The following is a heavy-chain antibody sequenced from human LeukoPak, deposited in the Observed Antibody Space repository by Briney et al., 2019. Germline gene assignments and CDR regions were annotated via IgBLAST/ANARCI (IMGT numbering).Heavy chain of an antibody. CDR1: GGSISSGDYY. V-gene: IGHV4-30-4*01. CDR3: ARYSGSHYYFDY. D-gene: IGHD1-26*01. J-gene: IGHJ4*02. CDR2: IYYSGST. Sequence: SETLSLTCTVSGGSISSGDYYWSWIRQPPGKGLEWIGYIYYSGSTYYNPSLKSRVTISVDTSKNQFSLKLSSVTAADTAVYYCARYSGSHYYFDYWGQGTLVTVSS.